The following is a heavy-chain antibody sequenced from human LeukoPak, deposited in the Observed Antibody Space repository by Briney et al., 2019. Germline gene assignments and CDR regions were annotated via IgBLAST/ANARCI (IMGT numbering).Heavy chain of an antibody. J-gene: IGHJ4*02. Sequence: GGSLRLSCAASGFTFSNYGMHWVRQAPGKGLEWVAVIWYDGSNKYYADSVKGRFTISRDNSKNTLYLQMNSLRAEDKAVYYCAIEIDYGEGYTFDYWGQGTLVTVSS. CDR3: AIEIDYGEGYTFDY. D-gene: IGHD4-17*01. V-gene: IGHV3-33*01. CDR2: IWYDGSNK. CDR1: GFTFSNYG.